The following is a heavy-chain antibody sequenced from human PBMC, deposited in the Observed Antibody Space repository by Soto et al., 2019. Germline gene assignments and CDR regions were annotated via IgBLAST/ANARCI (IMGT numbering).Heavy chain of an antibody. Sequence: EVPLVESGGGLVQPGGSLRLSCAASGFTFSSYSLNWVRQAPGKGLEWVSYITSSGTTVYYADSVRGRFTISRDNAKNSLYLQMNSLRDDDTAVYYCARRSSNWAYYFDFWGQGTLVTVSS. CDR3: ARRSSNWAYYFDF. V-gene: IGHV3-48*02. CDR1: GFTFSSYS. J-gene: IGHJ4*02. CDR2: ITSSGTTV. D-gene: IGHD6-13*01.